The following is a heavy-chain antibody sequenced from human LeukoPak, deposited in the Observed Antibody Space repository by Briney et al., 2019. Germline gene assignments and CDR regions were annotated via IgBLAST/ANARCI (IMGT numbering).Heavy chain of an antibody. V-gene: IGHV3-7*01. D-gene: IGHD2/OR15-2a*01. CDR3: ARESFIVIAGYFHYYGMDV. Sequence: GGSLRLSCVASGFTFSSYWMSWVRQAPGKGLEWVANIKQDGSEKYYVDSVKGRFTISRDNAKNSLYLQMNSLRAEDTAVYYRARESFIVIAGYFHYYGMDVWGQGTTVTVSS. CDR2: IKQDGSEK. J-gene: IGHJ6*02. CDR1: GFTFSSYW.